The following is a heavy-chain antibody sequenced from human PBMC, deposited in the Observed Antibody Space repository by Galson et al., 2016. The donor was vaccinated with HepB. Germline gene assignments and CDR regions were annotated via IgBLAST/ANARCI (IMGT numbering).Heavy chain of an antibody. CDR2: VSGYNGNT. V-gene: IGHV1-18*01. D-gene: IGHD4-17*01. CDR1: GFLFTSYA. J-gene: IGHJ4*02. Sequence: SVKVSCKASGFLFTSYAINWVRQAPGQGPEWMGWVSGYNGNTKYAQKFQARVTMTTDTYTNTTDLEVRRLRSDDTAVYYCAVGGRVDDGDKPDYSDYWGQGTVVTGSS. CDR3: AVGGRVDDGDKPDYSDY.